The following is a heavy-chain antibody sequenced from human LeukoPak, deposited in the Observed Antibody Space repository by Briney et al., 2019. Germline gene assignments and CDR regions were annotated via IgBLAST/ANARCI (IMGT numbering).Heavy chain of an antibody. CDR2: IKSKTDGGTT. CDR3: TTDFPIVVVPAAIQDEPLDY. Sequence: GGSLRLSFAASGFPFSNAWMSWVRQAPGKGLEWVGRIKSKTDGGTTDYAAPVKGRFTISRDDSKNTLYLQMNSLKTEDTAVYYCTTDFPIVVVPAAIQDEPLDYWGQGTLVTVSS. J-gene: IGHJ4*02. CDR1: GFPFSNAW. V-gene: IGHV3-15*01. D-gene: IGHD2-2*01.